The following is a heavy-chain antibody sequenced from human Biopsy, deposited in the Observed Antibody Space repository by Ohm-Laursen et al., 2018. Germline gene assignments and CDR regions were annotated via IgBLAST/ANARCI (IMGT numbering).Heavy chain of an antibody. D-gene: IGHD2-15*01. J-gene: IGHJ4*02. Sequence: SETLSLTCVVSGDSINSSYWSWIRQAPGKGLEWIGFISNSGNTNYNPSLKSRVTISVDTSKNQFSLKLSSATAADTAVFYCARHGSQGYCTGGSCVDYWGQGALVTVSS. CDR2: ISNSGNT. CDR1: GDSINSSY. V-gene: IGHV4-59*08. CDR3: ARHGSQGYCTGGSCVDY.